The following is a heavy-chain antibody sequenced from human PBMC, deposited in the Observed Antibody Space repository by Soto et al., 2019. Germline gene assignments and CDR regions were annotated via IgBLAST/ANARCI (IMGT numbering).Heavy chain of an antibody. D-gene: IGHD6-6*01. CDR2: IFHSGNT. V-gene: IGHV4-31*03. J-gene: IGHJ3*02. CDR1: GGSVSSGDYY. CDR3: ARVGISSSDAFDI. Sequence: SETLSLTCSVSGGSVSSGDYYWRWIRQNPGKGLEWIGYIFHSGNTYYNPSLKSRVSISVDTSKNHFSLKVTSMTDADTAVYYCARVGISSSDAFDIWGQGTVVTVSS.